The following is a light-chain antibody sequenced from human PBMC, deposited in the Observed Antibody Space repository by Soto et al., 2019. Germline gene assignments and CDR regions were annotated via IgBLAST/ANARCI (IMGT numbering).Light chain of an antibody. CDR2: SNN. J-gene: IGLJ7*01. CDR3: AAWDDSLNGAV. Sequence: QAVVTQPPSASGTPGQRVTISCSGSSSNIGSNTVNWYQQLPGTAPKLLIYSNNQRPSGVPDRFSGSKSGTSASLAISGRQSDDEADYYCAAWDDSLNGAVFGGGTQLTVL. CDR1: SSNIGSNT. V-gene: IGLV1-44*01.